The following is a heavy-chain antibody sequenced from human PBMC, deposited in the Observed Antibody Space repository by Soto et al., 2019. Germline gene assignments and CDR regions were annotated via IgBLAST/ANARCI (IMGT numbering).Heavy chain of an antibody. CDR3: ARDPSYYGMDV. V-gene: IGHV1-3*05. Sequence: QVQLVQSGAEEKKPGASVKVSCKASGYTFTSYAMHWVRQAPGQRLEWMGWINAGNGNTKDSQKFQIRVTITRDTSASTAYMELSSLRSEDTAVYYCARDPSYYGMDVWGQGTTVTVSS. J-gene: IGHJ6*02. CDR1: GYTFTSYA. CDR2: INAGNGNT.